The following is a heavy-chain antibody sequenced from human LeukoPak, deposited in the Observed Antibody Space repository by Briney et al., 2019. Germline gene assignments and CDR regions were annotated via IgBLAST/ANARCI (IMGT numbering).Heavy chain of an antibody. CDR3: ARATRTYDFWSGYWDYYYYYMDV. V-gene: IGHV1-8*03. CDR2: MNPNSGNT. CDR1: GYTFTSYD. Sequence: ALVKVSCKASGYTFTSYDINWVRQATGQGLEWMGWMNPNSGNTGYAQKFQGRVTITRNTSISTAYMELSSLRSEDTAVYYCARATRTYDFWSGYWDYYYYYMDVWGKGTTVTVSS. D-gene: IGHD3-3*01. J-gene: IGHJ6*03.